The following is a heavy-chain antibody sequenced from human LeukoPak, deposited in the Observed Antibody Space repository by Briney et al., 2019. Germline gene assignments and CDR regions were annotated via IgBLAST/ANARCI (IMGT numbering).Heavy chain of an antibody. CDR1: GYTFTGYY. CDR2: INPNSGGT. J-gene: IGHJ3*02. Sequence: GASVKVSCKASGYTFTGYYMHWVRQAPGQGLEWMGWINPNSGGTNYAQKFQGRVTMTRDTSISTAYMELSRLRSDDTAVYYCARGGQDIVVEDAFDIWGQGTMVPVSS. D-gene: IGHD2-15*01. V-gene: IGHV1-2*02. CDR3: ARGGQDIVVEDAFDI.